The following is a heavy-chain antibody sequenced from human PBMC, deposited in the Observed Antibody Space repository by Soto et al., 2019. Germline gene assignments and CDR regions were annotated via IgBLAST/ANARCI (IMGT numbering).Heavy chain of an antibody. D-gene: IGHD3-22*01. V-gene: IGHV1-3*01. J-gene: IGHJ4*02. Sequence: QVQLVQSGAEVKKPGASVKVSYKASGYTFTSYAMHWVRQAPGQRLEWMGWINAGNGNTKYSQKFQGRVTITRDTSASTAYMELSSLRSEDTAVYYCARDFGYYYDSSGDYWGQGTLVTVSS. CDR3: ARDFGYYYDSSGDY. CDR1: GYTFTSYA. CDR2: INAGNGNT.